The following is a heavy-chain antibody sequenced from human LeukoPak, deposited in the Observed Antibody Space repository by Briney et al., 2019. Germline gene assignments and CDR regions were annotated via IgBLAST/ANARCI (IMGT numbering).Heavy chain of an antibody. J-gene: IGHJ3*01. CDR1: GYTFTSYG. Sequence: ASVKVSCKASGYTFTSYGMSWVRQAPGQGREGMGWISAYKGNTNYAQKLQGRVTMTPQTSTSTAYMELRSLRSADTAVYYCARGGTGDHRRVFAFDLWGQGTMVTVSS. D-gene: IGHD7-27*01. V-gene: IGHV1-18*01. CDR2: ISAYKGNT. CDR3: ARGGTGDHRRVFAFDL.